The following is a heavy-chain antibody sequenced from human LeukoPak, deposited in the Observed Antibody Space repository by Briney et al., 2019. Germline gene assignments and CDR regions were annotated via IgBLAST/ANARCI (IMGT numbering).Heavy chain of an antibody. CDR2: ISSSSSYI. CDR3: ATLGGSGWYS. V-gene: IGHV3-21*01. Sequence: PGGSLRLSCAASGFTFSSYSMNWVRQAPGKGLEWVSSISSSSSYIYYADSVKGRFTISRGNAKNSLYLQMNSLRAEDTAVYYCATLGGSGWYSWGQGTLVTVSS. J-gene: IGHJ4*02. D-gene: IGHD6-19*01. CDR1: GFTFSSYS.